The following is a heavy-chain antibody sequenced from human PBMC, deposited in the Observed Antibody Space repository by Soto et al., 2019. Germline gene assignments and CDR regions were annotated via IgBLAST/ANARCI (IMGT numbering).Heavy chain of an antibody. CDR2: ISAYNGNT. Sequence: ASVKVSCKASGYTFTSYGISWVRQAPGQGLEWMGWISAYNGNTNYAQKLQGRVTMTTDTSTSTAYMELRSLRSDDTAVYYCVLEWDSSSWYNWFDPWGQGTLVTVSS. J-gene: IGHJ5*02. CDR3: VLEWDSSSWYNWFDP. V-gene: IGHV1-18*01. D-gene: IGHD6-13*01. CDR1: GYTFTSYG.